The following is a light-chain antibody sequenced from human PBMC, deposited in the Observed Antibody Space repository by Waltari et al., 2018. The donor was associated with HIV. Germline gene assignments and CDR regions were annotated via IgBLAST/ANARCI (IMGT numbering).Light chain of an antibody. J-gene: IGLJ2*01. CDR1: TSDIAYYNY. CDR2: EVT. V-gene: IGLV2-14*01. Sequence: QSALTQPASVSGSPGQSVIISCTGSTSDIAYYNYVSWYQQQSGKAPKALIYEVTRRASGMSSRFSGSNSGNAAYHTSSGRQTDYEVDYFCSSYTKSGIVVFGGGT. CDR3: SSYTKSGIVV.